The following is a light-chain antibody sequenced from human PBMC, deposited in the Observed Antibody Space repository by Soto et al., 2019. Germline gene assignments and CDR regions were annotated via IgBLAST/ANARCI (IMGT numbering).Light chain of an antibody. CDR2: AAS. CDR3: QQANSFPIT. J-gene: IGKJ5*01. V-gene: IGKV1-9*01. Sequence: DIQLTQSPSFLAASVGARVTITCRSSQGISTYLAWYQQKLGKAPKLLIYAASSLQSGVPSRFSGSGSGTDFTLTISSLQPEDFATYYCQQANSFPITFGQGTRLEIK. CDR1: QGISTY.